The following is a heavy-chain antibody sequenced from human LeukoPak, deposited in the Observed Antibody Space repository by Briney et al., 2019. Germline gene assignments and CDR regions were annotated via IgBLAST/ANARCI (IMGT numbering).Heavy chain of an antibody. CDR1: GGSISSYY. Sequence: SETLSLTCTVSGGSISSYYWSWIRQPPGKGLEWIGYIYTSGSTNYNPSLKSRVTMSADTPKNQLSLKLSSVTAADTAVYYCARPYYYDSRIDPWGQGILVTVSS. CDR2: IYTSGST. D-gene: IGHD3-22*01. V-gene: IGHV4-4*09. J-gene: IGHJ5*02. CDR3: ARPYYYDSRIDP.